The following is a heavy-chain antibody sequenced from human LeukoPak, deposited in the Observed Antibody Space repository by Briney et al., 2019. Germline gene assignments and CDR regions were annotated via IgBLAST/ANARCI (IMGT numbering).Heavy chain of an antibody. Sequence: SETLSLTCTVSGGSISSYYWSWIRQPAGKGLEWIGRSYTSGSTNYNPSLKSRVTMSVDTSKNQFSLKLSSVTAADTAVYYCARDYGSGSYYSPNWFDPWGQGTLVTVSS. CDR3: ARDYGSGSYYSPNWFDP. D-gene: IGHD3-10*01. V-gene: IGHV4-4*07. J-gene: IGHJ5*02. CDR1: GGSISSYY. CDR2: SYTSGST.